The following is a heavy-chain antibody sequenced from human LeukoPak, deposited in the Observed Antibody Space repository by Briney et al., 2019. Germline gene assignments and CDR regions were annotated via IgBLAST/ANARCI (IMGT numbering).Heavy chain of an antibody. CDR1: GDSVSSNSAA. J-gene: IGHJ5*02. D-gene: IGHD2-2*01. Sequence: SQTLSLTCAISGDSVSSNSAAGNWIRQSPSRGLEWLGRTYYRSKWYNDYAVSVKSRITINPDTSKNQFSLQLNSVTPEDTAVSYCARSHLDYCSSTSCYNNWFDPWGQGTLVTVSS. V-gene: IGHV6-1*01. CDR3: ARSHLDYCSSTSCYNNWFDP. CDR2: TYYRSKWYN.